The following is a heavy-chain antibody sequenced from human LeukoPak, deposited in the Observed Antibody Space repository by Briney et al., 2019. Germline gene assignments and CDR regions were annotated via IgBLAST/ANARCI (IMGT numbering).Heavy chain of an antibody. Sequence: TGGSLRLSCAASRFTFSSYGMHWVRQAPGKGLEWVAFIRYDGSNKYYADSVKGRSTISRDNSKNTLYLQMNSLRAEDTAVYYCAKTGTLLTPYSPFDPWGQGTLVTVSS. D-gene: IGHD2-21*01. CDR3: AKTGTLLTPYSPFDP. V-gene: IGHV3-30*02. CDR1: RFTFSSYG. J-gene: IGHJ5*02. CDR2: IRYDGSNK.